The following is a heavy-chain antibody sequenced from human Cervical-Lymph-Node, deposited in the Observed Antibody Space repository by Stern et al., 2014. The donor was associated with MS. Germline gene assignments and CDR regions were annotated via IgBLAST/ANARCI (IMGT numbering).Heavy chain of an antibody. D-gene: IGHD3-16*01. J-gene: IGHJ4*02. V-gene: IGHV3-74*02. Sequence: EVQLEESGGGLVQPGGSLRLSCAASGFNFSSYWMHWVRQFPEKGLFWVSQINRDVSDTSYADSVKGRFSISRDNIRNMLYLRMTSLRAEDTAVYYCARGVGDYWGQGARVTVSS. CDR3: ARGVGDY. CDR1: GFNFSSYW. CDR2: INRDVSDT.